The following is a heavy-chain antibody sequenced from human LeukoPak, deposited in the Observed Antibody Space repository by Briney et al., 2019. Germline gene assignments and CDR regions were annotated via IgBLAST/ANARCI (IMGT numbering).Heavy chain of an antibody. J-gene: IGHJ4*02. CDR3: ARIHRYCSGGACYVLDN. CDR2: VDHSGRT. Sequence: SETLSLTCGVYGDSFDNYYWNWIRQFPEKRLEWIGEVDHSGRTTYSPSLQGRVTISVDTSKSQFSLKLNSVTAADTAVYYCARIHRYCSGGACYVLDNWGQGTLVAVSS. D-gene: IGHD2-15*01. CDR1: GDSFDNYY. V-gene: IGHV4-34*01.